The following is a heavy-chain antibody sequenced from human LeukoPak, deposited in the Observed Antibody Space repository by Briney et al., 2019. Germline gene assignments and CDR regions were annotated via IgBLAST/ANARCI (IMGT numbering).Heavy chain of an antibody. CDR2: IYYSGST. D-gene: IGHD3-10*01. CDR3: ARQAHYYATSGYFDY. V-gene: IGHV4-39*01. Sequence: PSDTLSLTCTVSGGSISSSSYYWGWIRQPPGKGLEWIGSIYYSGSTYYNPSLKSRITISVDTSKNQFSLKLSSVTAADTAVYYCARQAHYYATSGYFDYWGQGTLVTVSS. CDR1: GGSISSSSYY. J-gene: IGHJ4*02.